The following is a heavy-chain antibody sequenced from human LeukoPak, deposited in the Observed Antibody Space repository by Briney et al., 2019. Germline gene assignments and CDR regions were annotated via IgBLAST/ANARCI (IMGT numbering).Heavy chain of an antibody. CDR3: ARRLQSYYYYGMDV. V-gene: IGHV4-34*01. Sequence: SETLSLTCAVYGGSLSGYYWSWIRQPPGKGLEWIGEINHSGSTNYNPSLKSRVTISVDTSKNQFSLKLSSVTAADTAVYYCARRLQSYYYYGMDVWGQGTTVTVSS. CDR2: INHSGST. J-gene: IGHJ6*02. D-gene: IGHD4-11*01. CDR1: GGSLSGYY.